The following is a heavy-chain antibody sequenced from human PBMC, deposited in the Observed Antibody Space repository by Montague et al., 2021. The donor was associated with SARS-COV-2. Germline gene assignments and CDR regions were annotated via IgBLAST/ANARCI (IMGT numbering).Heavy chain of an antibody. CDR2: ISYDGSNK. Sequence: SLRLSCPASGFTFSSYAMHWVRQAPGKGLEWVAVISYDGSNKYYADSVKGRFTISRDNSKNTLYLQMNSLRAEDTAVYYCARGIMEYYDFWSGYYPGYYYYYGMDVWGQGTTVTVSS. V-gene: IGHV3-30*04. CDR1: GFTFSSYA. J-gene: IGHJ6*02. D-gene: IGHD3-3*01. CDR3: ARGIMEYYDFWSGYYPGYYYYYGMDV.